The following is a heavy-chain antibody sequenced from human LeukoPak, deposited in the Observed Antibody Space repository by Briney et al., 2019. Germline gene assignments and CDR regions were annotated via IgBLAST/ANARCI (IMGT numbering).Heavy chain of an antibody. J-gene: IGHJ4*01. CDR3: ARDGTAAGLYFDL. V-gene: IGHV3-7*01. D-gene: IGHD6-13*01. CDR1: GFTFSSYW. Sequence: GGSLRLSCAVSGFTFSSYWMNWVRQAPGKGLEWVASIRQDGGEKSYVDSVKGRFTLSRDNTKNSLYLQMSSLRAEDTAVYYCARDGTAAGLYFDLWGQGTLVTVSS. CDR2: IRQDGGEK.